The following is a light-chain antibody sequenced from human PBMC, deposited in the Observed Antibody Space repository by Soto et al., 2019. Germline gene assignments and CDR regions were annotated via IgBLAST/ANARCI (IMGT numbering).Light chain of an antibody. Sequence: IQLTQSPSSLSASVGDRVTITCRASQDIAIYLAWYQQKPGEAPKLLIYAASTLQSGVPSRFSGSGSGTDFTLTISSLQPEDFATYYCQQSYSTPQTFGQGTKVDIK. CDR1: QDIAIY. CDR2: AAS. V-gene: IGKV1-39*01. J-gene: IGKJ1*01. CDR3: QQSYSTPQT.